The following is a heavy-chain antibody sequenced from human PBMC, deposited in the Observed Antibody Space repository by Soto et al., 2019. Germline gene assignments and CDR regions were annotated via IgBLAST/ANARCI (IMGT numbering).Heavy chain of an antibody. CDR3: ARYTAPSDV. D-gene: IGHD2-2*02. J-gene: IGHJ6*02. CDR1: RYTFNSYS. V-gene: IGHV1-3*01. CDR2: INAGNGNT. Sequence: ASVNVSCKASRYTFNSYSMHWVRQAPGQRLEWMGWINAGNGNTKYSQKFQGRVTITRDTSASTAYMELSSLRSEDTAVYYCARYTAPSDVWGQGTTVTVSS.